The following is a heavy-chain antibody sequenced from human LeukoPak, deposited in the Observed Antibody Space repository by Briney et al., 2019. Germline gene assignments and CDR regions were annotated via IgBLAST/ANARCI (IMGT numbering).Heavy chain of an antibody. CDR1: GDSISSSTYY. Sequence: SETLSLTCTVSGDSISSSTYYWGWIRQPPGKGLEWIVSIYHSGSTYSNPFLMSRVTISEDTSKNQFSLNLSSVTAADTAVYYCARHQHYYDSSGYYYHYFDYWGQGTLVTASS. V-gene: IGHV4-39*01. CDR3: ARHQHYYDSSGYYYHYFDY. J-gene: IGHJ4*02. D-gene: IGHD3-22*01. CDR2: IYHSGST.